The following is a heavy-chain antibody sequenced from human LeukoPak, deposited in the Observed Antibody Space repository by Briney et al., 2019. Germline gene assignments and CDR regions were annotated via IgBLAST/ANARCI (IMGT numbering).Heavy chain of an antibody. CDR2: INPSGGST. Sequence: ASVKVSCKASGYTFTSYYMHWVRQAPGQGLEWMGIINPSGGSTSYAQKFQGRVTMTRDTSTSTVFMELSSLRSEDTAVYYCARAGYCNGGSCYGALDYWGQGTLVTVSS. J-gene: IGHJ4*02. V-gene: IGHV1-46*01. CDR3: ARAGYCNGGSCYGALDY. CDR1: GYTFTSYY. D-gene: IGHD2-15*01.